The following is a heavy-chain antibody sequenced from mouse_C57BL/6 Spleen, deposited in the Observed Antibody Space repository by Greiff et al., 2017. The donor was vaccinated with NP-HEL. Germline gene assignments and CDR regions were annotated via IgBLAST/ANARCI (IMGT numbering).Heavy chain of an antibody. CDR3: ARQVVAPFDY. V-gene: IGHV1-80*01. Sequence: VQLLQSGAVLVKPGASVKISCTASGYAFSSYWMYWVKQRPGKGLEWIGQIYPGDGDTNYNGKFKGKATLTADKSSSTAYMQLSSLTSEDSAVYFCARQVVAPFDYWGQGTTLTVSS. J-gene: IGHJ2*01. CDR2: IYPGDGDT. CDR1: GYAFSSYW. D-gene: IGHD1-1*01.